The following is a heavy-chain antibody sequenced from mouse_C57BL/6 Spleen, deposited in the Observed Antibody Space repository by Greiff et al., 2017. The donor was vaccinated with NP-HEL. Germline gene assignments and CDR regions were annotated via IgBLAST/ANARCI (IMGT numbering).Heavy chain of an antibody. J-gene: IGHJ3*01. D-gene: IGHD1-1*01. V-gene: IGHV1-15*01. Sequence: QVQLQQSGAELVRPGASVTLSCKASGYTFTDYEMHWVKQTPVHGLEWIGAIDPETGGTAYNQKFKGKAILTADKSSSTAYMELRSLTSEDSAVYYCTNYYGSSYWFAYWGQGTLVTVSA. CDR2: IDPETGGT. CDR3: TNYYGSSYWFAY. CDR1: GYTFTDYE.